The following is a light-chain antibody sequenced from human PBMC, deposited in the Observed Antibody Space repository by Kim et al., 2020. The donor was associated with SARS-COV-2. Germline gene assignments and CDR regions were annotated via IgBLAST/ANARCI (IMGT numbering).Light chain of an antibody. J-gene: IGLJ2*01. CDR3: NARDSSGNHVV. V-gene: IGLV3-19*01. CDR1: SLSSYL. CDR2: GKN. Sequence: ARGQKVRITCQGDSLSSYLASWYRQKQGQASGLVSYGKNNRPAGIPDGFSGFSSGNTVSVTITGAQAEDEADYDCNARDSSGNHVVFGGGTQLTVL.